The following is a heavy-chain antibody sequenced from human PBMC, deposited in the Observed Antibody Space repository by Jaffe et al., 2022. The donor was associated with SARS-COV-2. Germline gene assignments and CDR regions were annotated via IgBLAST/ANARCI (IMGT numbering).Heavy chain of an antibody. V-gene: IGHV1-3*01. CDR3: ARAGVVVVATFTLPQDDAFDI. J-gene: IGHJ3*02. CDR1: GHTFTGYN. CDR2: INLDNGNT. D-gene: IGHD2-15*01. Sequence: QVQLVQSGAEVKRPGASVKVFCKASGHTFTGYNMHWVRQAPGQRLEWMGRINLDNGNTKYSQKFQGRVILTRDTSASTAYMEMSSLTSEDTAVYYCARAGVVVVATFTLPQDDAFDIWGQGTMVTVSS.